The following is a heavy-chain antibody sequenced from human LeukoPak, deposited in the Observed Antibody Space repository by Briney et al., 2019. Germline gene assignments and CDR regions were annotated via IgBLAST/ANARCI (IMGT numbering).Heavy chain of an antibody. Sequence: EASVKVSCKASGYTFTGYYMHWVRQAPGQGLEWMGRINPNNGNTNYAQKLQGRVTMTTDTSTSTAYMELRSLRSDDTAVYYCAVGAAAWSYYFDYWGQGTLVTVSS. D-gene: IGHD6-13*01. CDR3: AVGAAAWSYYFDY. CDR2: INPNNGNT. J-gene: IGHJ4*02. V-gene: IGHV1-18*04. CDR1: GYTFTGYY.